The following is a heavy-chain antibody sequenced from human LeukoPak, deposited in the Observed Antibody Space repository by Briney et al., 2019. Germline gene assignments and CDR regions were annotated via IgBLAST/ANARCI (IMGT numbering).Heavy chain of an antibody. CDR3: ARDGPLKYYYDSSESY. V-gene: IGHV3-66*01. CDR1: GFTVSSNY. J-gene: IGHJ4*02. D-gene: IGHD3-22*01. Sequence: GGSLRLSCAASGFTVSSNYMSWVRQAPGKGLEWVSAIYSGGSTYYADSVRGRFTISRDNSKNTLYLQMNSLRAEDTAVYYCARDGPLKYYYDSSESYWGQGTLVTVSS. CDR2: IYSGGST.